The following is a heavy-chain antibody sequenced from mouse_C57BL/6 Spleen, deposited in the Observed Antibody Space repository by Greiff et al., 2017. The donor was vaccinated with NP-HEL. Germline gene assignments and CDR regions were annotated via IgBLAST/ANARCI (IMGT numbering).Heavy chain of an antibody. CDR2: IDPSDSYT. Sequence: VQLQQPGAELVKPGASVKLSCKASGYTFTSYWMQWVKQRPGQGLEWIGEIDPSDSYTNYNQKFKGKATLTVDTSSSTAYMQLSSLTSEDSAVYYCARWETAQATLFDYWGQGTTLTVSS. J-gene: IGHJ2*01. CDR3: ARWETAQATLFDY. D-gene: IGHD3-2*02. V-gene: IGHV1-50*01. CDR1: GYTFTSYW.